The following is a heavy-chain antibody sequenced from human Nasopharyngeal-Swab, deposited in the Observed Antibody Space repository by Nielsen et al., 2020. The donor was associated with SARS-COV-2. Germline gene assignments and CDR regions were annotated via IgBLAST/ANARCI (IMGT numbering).Heavy chain of an antibody. CDR2: IKSKTDGGTT. CDR3: TTLDTVVVPAATRGWLDP. CDR1: GFTFSNAW. Sequence: GGSLRLSCAASGFTFSNAWMSWVRQAPGKGLEWVGRIKSKTDGGTTDYAAPVKGRFTISRDDSKNTLYLQMNSLKTEDTAVYYCTTLDTVVVPAATRGWLDPWGQGTLVTVSS. J-gene: IGHJ5*02. V-gene: IGHV3-15*01. D-gene: IGHD2-2*01.